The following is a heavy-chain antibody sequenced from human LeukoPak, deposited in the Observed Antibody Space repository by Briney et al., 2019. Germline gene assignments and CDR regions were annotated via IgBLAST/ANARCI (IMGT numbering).Heavy chain of an antibody. CDR1: GDSISRDY. CDR2: FYTSGST. V-gene: IGHV4-4*07. D-gene: IGHD1-26*01. CDR3: AHGGNSGSYSEH. J-gene: IGHJ4*02. Sequence: SETLSLTCTVSGDSISRDYWTWIRQPAGKGLEWIGRFYTSGSTDYNPSLESRVSISVDTSKNQFSLKLSSVTAADTAMYYCAHGGNSGSYSEHWGQGILVSVSS.